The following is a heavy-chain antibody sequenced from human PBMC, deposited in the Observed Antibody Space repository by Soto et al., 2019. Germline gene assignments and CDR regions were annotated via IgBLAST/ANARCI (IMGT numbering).Heavy chain of an antibody. CDR2: IKEDGREK. J-gene: IGHJ4*02. D-gene: IGHD4-17*01. V-gene: IGHV3-7*03. CDR3: ERATDYGPNLDY. CDR1: GFTFSSYW. Sequence: GGSLRLSCAASGFTFSSYWMSWVRQAPGKGLEWVANIKEDGREKYYVDSVKGRFTISRDHAKNSLFLQMNSLRAEDTAVYYCERATDYGPNLDYWGQGTLVTVSS.